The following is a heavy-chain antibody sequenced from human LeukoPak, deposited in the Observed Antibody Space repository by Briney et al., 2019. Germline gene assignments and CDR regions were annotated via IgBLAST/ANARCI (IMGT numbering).Heavy chain of an antibody. CDR2: IYYSGST. J-gene: IGHJ3*02. Sequence: SETLSLTCTVSGGSISSGDYYWSWIRQPPGKGLEWIGYIYYSGSTYYNPSLKSRVTISVDTSKNQFSLKPSSVTAADTAVYYCVGYCSGGSCYGAFDIWGQGTMVTVSS. V-gene: IGHV4-30-4*01. CDR3: VGYCSGGSCYGAFDI. D-gene: IGHD2-15*01. CDR1: GGSISSGDYY.